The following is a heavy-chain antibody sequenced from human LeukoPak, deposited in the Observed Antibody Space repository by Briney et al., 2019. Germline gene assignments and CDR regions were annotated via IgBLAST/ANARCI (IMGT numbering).Heavy chain of an antibody. J-gene: IGHJ4*02. Sequence: GGSLRLSCAASGFTFSNAWMSWVRQAPGKGLEWVGRIKSRTDDGTTDYAAPVKGRFTISRDDSKNTLYLEMNSLKTEDTAVYYCTTLYNWYYFDYWGQGTLVTVSS. CDR1: GFTFSNAW. CDR3: TTLYNWYYFDY. V-gene: IGHV3-15*01. CDR2: IKSRTDDGTT. D-gene: IGHD1-20*01.